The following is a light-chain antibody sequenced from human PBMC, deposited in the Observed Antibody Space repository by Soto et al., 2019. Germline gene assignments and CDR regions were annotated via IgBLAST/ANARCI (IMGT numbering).Light chain of an antibody. CDR1: SSDVGSYNL. CDR3: CSYAGSSTYV. Sequence: QSALTQPASVSGSPGQSITISCTGTSSDVGSYNLVSWYQQHPGKAPKLMIYEVSKRPSGVSNRFSGSKSGNTASLTISGLQAEDEADHYCCSYAGSSTYVFGTGIKVTVL. V-gene: IGLV2-23*02. CDR2: EVS. J-gene: IGLJ1*01.